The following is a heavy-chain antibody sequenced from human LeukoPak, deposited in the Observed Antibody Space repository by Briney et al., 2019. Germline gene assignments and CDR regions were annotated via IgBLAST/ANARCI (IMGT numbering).Heavy chain of an antibody. CDR1: GGTFSSYA. D-gene: IGHD3/OR15-3a*01. Sequence: SVKVSCKASGGTFSSYAISWVRQAPGQGLEWMGGIIPIFGTANYAQKFQGRVTITADESTSTAYMELSSLRSGDTAVYYCARGWTPPSYYFDYWGQGTLVTVSS. J-gene: IGHJ4*02. CDR2: IIPIFGTA. V-gene: IGHV1-69*13. CDR3: ARGWTPPSYYFDY.